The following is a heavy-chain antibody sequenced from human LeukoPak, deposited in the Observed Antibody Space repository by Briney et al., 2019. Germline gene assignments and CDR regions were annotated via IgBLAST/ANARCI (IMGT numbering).Heavy chain of an antibody. V-gene: IGHV3-23*01. CDR3: AKRETVVSPGNYFDH. D-gene: IGHD4-23*01. J-gene: IGHJ4*02. CDR2: INDGGYNT. CDR1: GFTFSTYD. Sequence: GGSLRLSCAASGFTFSTYDMNWVRQAPGKGLEWVSAINDGGYNTYYADSVRGRFTISRDNAKNTLYLQMNSLRAEDTAVYYCAKRETVVSPGNYFDHWGQGTLVTVSS.